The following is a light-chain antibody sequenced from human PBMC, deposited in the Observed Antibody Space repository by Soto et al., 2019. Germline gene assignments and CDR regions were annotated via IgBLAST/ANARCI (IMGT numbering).Light chain of an antibody. CDR3: AAWEGSRNNVL. CDR2: GNN. CDR1: GSSFGTNT. V-gene: IGLV1-44*01. Sequence: QSVLTQPHSASGTPGQGVTLTCSGSGSSFGTNTVNWYRQLPGPAPKLLMYGNNQRPSGVPDRVSGSKSGTSASLGISGLQSEEEADYDCAAWEGSRNNVLVGGGTKVT. J-gene: IGLJ2*01.